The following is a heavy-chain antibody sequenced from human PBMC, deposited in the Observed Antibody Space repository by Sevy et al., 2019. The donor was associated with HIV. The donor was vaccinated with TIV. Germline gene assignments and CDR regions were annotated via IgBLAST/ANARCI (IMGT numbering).Heavy chain of an antibody. D-gene: IGHD1-1*01. Sequence: SETLSLTCTVSGGSISSSSYYWGWIRQPPGKGLEWIGSIYYSGSTYYNPSLKSRVTISVDTSKNQFSLKLSSVTAADTAVYYCARLGPNGRGYYYYGMDVWGQWTTVTVSS. V-gene: IGHV4-39*01. CDR2: IYYSGST. CDR3: ARLGPNGRGYYYYGMDV. CDR1: GGSISSSSYY. J-gene: IGHJ6*02.